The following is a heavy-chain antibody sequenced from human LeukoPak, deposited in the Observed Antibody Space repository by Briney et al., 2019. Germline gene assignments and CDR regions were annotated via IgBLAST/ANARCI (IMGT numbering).Heavy chain of an antibody. Sequence: GGSLRLSCAASGFTFSSYAMSWVRQAPGKGLEWVSAISGSGGSTYYADSVKGRFTISRDNSKNTLYLQMNSLRAEDTAVYYCARARYYYDRSVPYYFDYWGQGTLVTVSS. D-gene: IGHD3-22*01. V-gene: IGHV3-23*01. CDR2: ISGSGGST. J-gene: IGHJ4*02. CDR1: GFTFSSYA. CDR3: ARARYYYDRSVPYYFDY.